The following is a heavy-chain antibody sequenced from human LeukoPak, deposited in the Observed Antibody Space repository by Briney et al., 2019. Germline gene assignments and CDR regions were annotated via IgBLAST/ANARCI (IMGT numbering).Heavy chain of an antibody. V-gene: IGHV3-48*03. CDR2: ISSSGSTI. J-gene: IGHJ4*02. D-gene: IGHD6-19*01. CDR1: GFTFSSYE. CDR3: AREVGRSSGWFDY. Sequence: GGSLRLSCAASGFTFSSYEMNWVRQAPGKGLEWVSYISSSGSTIYYADSVKGRFTISRDNAKNPLYLQMNSLRAEDTAVYYCAREVGRSSGWFDYWGQGTLVTVSS.